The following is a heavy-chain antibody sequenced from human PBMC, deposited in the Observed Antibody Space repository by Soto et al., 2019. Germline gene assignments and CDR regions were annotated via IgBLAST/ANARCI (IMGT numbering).Heavy chain of an antibody. D-gene: IGHD2-15*01. Sequence: QGQLVESGGGVVQPGRSLRLSCAASGFSFSGSGMHWVRQAPGKGLEWVAVIWHDGSNKYYADSVKGRFTISRDNSKNTLYLQMNSLRAEDTAVYYCARELGYHFDYWGQGTLVTVSS. J-gene: IGHJ4*02. CDR3: ARELGYHFDY. V-gene: IGHV3-33*01. CDR2: IWHDGSNK. CDR1: GFSFSGSG.